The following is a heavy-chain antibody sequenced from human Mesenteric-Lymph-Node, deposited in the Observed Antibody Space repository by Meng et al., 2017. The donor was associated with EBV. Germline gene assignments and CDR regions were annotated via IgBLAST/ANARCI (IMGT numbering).Heavy chain of an antibody. D-gene: IGHD4-17*01. J-gene: IGHJ4*02. CDR2: IYHSSGTT. CDR1: GGDISSSSW. V-gene: IGHV4-4*02. CDR3: ASLTVTNGFDVDY. Sequence: QVQLQESGPGLVKPSGTLSLTCSVSGGDISSSSWWSWVRQPPGKGLEWLGEIYHSSGTTNYNPSLKSRVTISLDKSKNQFSLNLSSVTAADTAVYYCASLTVTNGFDVDYWGQGTLVTVSS.